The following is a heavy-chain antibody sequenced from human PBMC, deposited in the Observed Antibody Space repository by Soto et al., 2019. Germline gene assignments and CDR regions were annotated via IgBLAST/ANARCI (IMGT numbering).Heavy chain of an antibody. CDR3: ASVLATPALDT. D-gene: IGHD5-12*01. CDR1: GYIFTSYA. Sequence: ASVKVSCKASGYIFTSYAIHWVRQAPGQRPEWMGWINVDNGNTKYSEKFQGRVTITRNTPASTAYMELSSLTSEDTAVYYCASVLATPALDTWGQGTMLPISS. CDR2: INVDNGNT. V-gene: IGHV1-3*01. J-gene: IGHJ3*02.